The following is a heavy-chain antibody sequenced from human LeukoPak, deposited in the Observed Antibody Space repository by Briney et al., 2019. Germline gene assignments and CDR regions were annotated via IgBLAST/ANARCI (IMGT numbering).Heavy chain of an antibody. CDR1: GFTFSNYA. Sequence: GGSPRISCAASGFTFSNYATTWVRQAPGKGLEWVSALSGSGGSAYYADSVKGRFTISRDNSKNTLYLQMNSLRAEDTAVYYCAKGRYESSGFNWAAWGQGTLVTVSS. CDR2: LSGSGGSA. D-gene: IGHD3-22*01. J-gene: IGHJ4*02. CDR3: AKGRYESSGFNWAA. V-gene: IGHV3-23*01.